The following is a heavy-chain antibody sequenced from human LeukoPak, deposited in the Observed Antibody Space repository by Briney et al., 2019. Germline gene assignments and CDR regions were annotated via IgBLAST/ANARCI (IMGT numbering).Heavy chain of an antibody. V-gene: IGHV3-30*04. CDR3: AKDRVWSAAGHYYFDY. CDR2: ISYDGSHK. Sequence: GSLRLSCAASGFTFRNHAMDWVRQAPGKGLEWVAVISYDGSHKYYADSVKGRINISRDNSKNTLHLQLNSLRIEDTAVYYCAKDRVWSAAGHYYFDYWGQGALVTVSS. D-gene: IGHD6-13*01. CDR1: GFTFRNHA. J-gene: IGHJ4*02.